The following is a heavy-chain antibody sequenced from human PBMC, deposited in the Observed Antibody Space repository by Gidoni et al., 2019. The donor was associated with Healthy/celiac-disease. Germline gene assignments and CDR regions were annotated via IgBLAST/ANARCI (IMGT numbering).Heavy chain of an antibody. D-gene: IGHD3-3*01. Sequence: EVQLVESGGGLVQPGRSLRLSCTASGFTFGDYAMSWVRQAPGKGLEWVGFIRSKAYGGTTEYAASVKGRFTISRDDSKSIAYLQMNSLKTEDTAVYYCTRDQGFVRVTIFHYYYGMDVWGQGTTVTVSS. CDR3: TRDQGFVRVTIFHYYYGMDV. V-gene: IGHV3-49*04. CDR2: IRSKAYGGTT. J-gene: IGHJ6*02. CDR1: GFTFGDYA.